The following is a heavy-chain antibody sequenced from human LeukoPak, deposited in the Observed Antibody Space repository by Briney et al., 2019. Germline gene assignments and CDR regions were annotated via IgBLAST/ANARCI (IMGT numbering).Heavy chain of an antibody. CDR2: IKNDGSEK. J-gene: IGHJ4*02. V-gene: IGHV3-7*01. D-gene: IGHD3-3*01. CDR3: ATDRGWRTSGYYLYYFEY. CDR1: GFVFRNYF. Sequence: GGSLRLSCAASGFVFRNYFMSWVRQAPGKGLEWVASIKNDGSEKYYVDSVRGRYSISRDNTKNSLYLQMSSLRAEDTAVYYCATDRGWRTSGYYLYYFEYWGQGILVTFSS.